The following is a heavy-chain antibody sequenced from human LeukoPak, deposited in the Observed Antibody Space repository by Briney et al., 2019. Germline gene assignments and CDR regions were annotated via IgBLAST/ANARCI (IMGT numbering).Heavy chain of an antibody. J-gene: IGHJ4*02. CDR2: ITVASGNT. V-gene: IGHV1-3*01. Sequence: ASVKVSCKTFGFNFITSSIYWVRQAPGQRLEWLGWITVASGNTRYSDNLQGRVTLTRDTSANTVYMDLSDLRSEDTAVYYCVAGTLGYWGQGTLVTV. CDR3: VAGTLGY. D-gene: IGHD3-3*01. CDR1: GFNFITSS.